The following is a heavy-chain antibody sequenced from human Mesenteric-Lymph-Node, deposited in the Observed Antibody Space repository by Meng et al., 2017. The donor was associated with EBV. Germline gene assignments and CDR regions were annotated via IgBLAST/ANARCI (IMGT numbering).Heavy chain of an antibody. J-gene: IGHJ4*02. D-gene: IGHD1-1*01. CDR1: GGSVTSGSYY. Sequence: QVQLQESRPGLVKPSATLSLTCTVSGGSVTSGSYYWNLIRQPPGKRLEWIGYIHYSGSTNYNPSLKSQITISVDTSKNQLSLRVSHVTAADTAVYYCARGRRGVQYFDFWGQGALVTVSS. CDR3: ARGRRGVQYFDF. CDR2: IHYSGST. V-gene: IGHV4-61*01.